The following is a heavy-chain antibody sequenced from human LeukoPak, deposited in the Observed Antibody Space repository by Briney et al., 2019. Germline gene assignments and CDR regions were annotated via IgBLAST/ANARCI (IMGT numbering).Heavy chain of an antibody. CDR1: GFTFSGYW. V-gene: IGHV3-74*01. Sequence: PGGSLRLSCAASGFTFSGYWMQWVRQGPGKGLEWVSRVANDGSATSYADSLKGRFTISRDNAKNMLYLQMNTLRAEDTAVYFCVRGYSFGPYGMDVWGQGTPVTVSS. J-gene: IGHJ6*02. D-gene: IGHD2-15*01. CDR3: VRGYSFGPYGMDV. CDR2: VANDGSAT.